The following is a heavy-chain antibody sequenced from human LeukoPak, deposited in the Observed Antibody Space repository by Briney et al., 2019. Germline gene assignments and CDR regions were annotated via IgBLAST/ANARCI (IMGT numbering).Heavy chain of an antibody. Sequence: ASVKVSCKASGGTFSSYGINWVRQAPGQGLEWMGGIIPISGTANYAQKFQVRVTITTDESTTTAYVDLSSLRSEDTAVYSCARGLVVRGVTCDSADWGQGTLVTAS. CDR1: GGTFSSYG. V-gene: IGHV1-69*05. CDR3: ARGLVVRGVTCDSAD. CDR2: IIPISGTA. D-gene: IGHD3-10*01. J-gene: IGHJ4*02.